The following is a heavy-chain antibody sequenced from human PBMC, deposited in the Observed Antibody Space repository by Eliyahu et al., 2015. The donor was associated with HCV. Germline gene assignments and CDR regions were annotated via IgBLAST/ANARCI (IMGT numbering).Heavy chain of an antibody. Sequence: EVQLVESGGGLVQPGGSLRLSCAALGFPFGSFXMTWVRQAPGKGLEWVGNIKQDGSEKYYVDSVKGRFTSSRDNAKNSLYLQMNSLRDEDTAVYYCARGFGQFDYWGQGTLVTVSS. V-gene: IGHV3-7*01. J-gene: IGHJ4*02. CDR1: GFPFGSFX. CDR2: IKQDGSEK. D-gene: IGHD3-16*01. CDR3: ARGFGQFDY.